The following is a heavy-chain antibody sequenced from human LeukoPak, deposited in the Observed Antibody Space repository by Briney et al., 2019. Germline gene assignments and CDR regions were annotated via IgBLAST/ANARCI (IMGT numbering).Heavy chain of an antibody. D-gene: IGHD3-22*01. V-gene: IGHV3-15*01. J-gene: IGHJ3*02. CDR2: IKSKTDGGTT. CDR1: GFTFNNAW. Sequence: PGGSLRLACAASGFTFNNAWMNWVRQAPGKGLEWVGRIKSKTDGGTTDYAAPVKGRFTISRDDSKNTLYLQMNSLKTEDTAVYYCTTEHRGYSSAFDIWGQGTMVTVSS. CDR3: TTEHRGYSSAFDI.